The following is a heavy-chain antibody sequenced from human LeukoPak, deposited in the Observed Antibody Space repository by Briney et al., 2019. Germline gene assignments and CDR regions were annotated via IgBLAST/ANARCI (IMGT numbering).Heavy chain of an antibody. J-gene: IGHJ4*02. CDR2: IDGSGGTT. CDR1: GFTFSGYG. V-gene: IGHV3-23*01. Sequence: GGSLRLSCAASGFTFSGYGMNWVRQAPGKGLEWVSAIDGSGGTTFYADSVKGRVTISRVQSTNTVYLQMNSLGADDTAVYYCAKAHCSSTSCSRADNWGQGTLVTVSS. D-gene: IGHD2-2*01. CDR3: AKAHCSSTSCSRADN.